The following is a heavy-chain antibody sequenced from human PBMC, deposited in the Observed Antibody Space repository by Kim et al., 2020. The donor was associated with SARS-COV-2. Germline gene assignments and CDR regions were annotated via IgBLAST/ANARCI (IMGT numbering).Heavy chain of an antibody. Sequence: GGSLRLSCAASGFTFSSYGMHWVRQAPGKGLEWVAVISYDGSNKYYADSVKGRFTISRDNSKNTLYLQMNSLRAEDTAVYYCANDIVVVPAATNDAFDI. CDR3: ANDIVVVPAATNDAFDI. D-gene: IGHD2-2*01. CDR2: ISYDGSNK. CDR1: GFTFSSYG. J-gene: IGHJ3*02. V-gene: IGHV3-30*18.